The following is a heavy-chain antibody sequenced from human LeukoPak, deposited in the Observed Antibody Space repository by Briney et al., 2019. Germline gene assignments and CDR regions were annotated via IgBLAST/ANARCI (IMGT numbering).Heavy chain of an antibody. CDR1: GYIFTSFH. J-gene: IGHJ4*02. CDR2: INPSSGST. CDR3: ARATRGYDSGRDFDF. D-gene: IGHD3-10*01. V-gene: IGHV1-46*01. Sequence: ASVKVSCKTSGYIFTSFHIHWVRQAPGHGLEWMALINPSSGSTKNAQKFQGRVTMTRDMSTGTVYMELSSLRSEDTAVYYCARATRGYDSGRDFDFRGQGTLVTVSS.